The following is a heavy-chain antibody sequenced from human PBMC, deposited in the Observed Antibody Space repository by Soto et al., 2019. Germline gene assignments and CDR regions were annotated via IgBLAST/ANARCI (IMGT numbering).Heavy chain of an antibody. CDR3: ERDFLVVPAANPVCAFDI. D-gene: IGHD2-2*01. J-gene: IGHJ3*02. CDR2: ISSSGSTI. CDR1: GFTFSDYY. V-gene: IGHV3-11*01. Sequence: QVQLVESGGGLVKPGGSLRLSCAASGFTFSDYYMSWIRQAPGKGLEWVSYISSSGSTIYYTDSVKGRFTISRDNAKNSRYPQMHSLRADDTDVYYCERDFLVVPAANPVCAFDIWGQGTMVTVSS.